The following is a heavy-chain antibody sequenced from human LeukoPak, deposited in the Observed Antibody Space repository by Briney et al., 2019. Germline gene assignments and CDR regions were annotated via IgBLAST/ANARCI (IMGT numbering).Heavy chain of an antibody. Sequence: ASVKVSCKASGYTFTGYYMHWVRQAPGQGLEWMGWINPNSGGTNYAQKFQGRVTMTRDTSISTAYMELSRLRSDDTAVYYCARDLPAANYYYYYMDVWGKGTTVTVSS. J-gene: IGHJ6*03. CDR1: GYTFTGYY. D-gene: IGHD2-2*01. V-gene: IGHV1-2*02. CDR3: ARDLPAANYYYYYMDV. CDR2: INPNSGGT.